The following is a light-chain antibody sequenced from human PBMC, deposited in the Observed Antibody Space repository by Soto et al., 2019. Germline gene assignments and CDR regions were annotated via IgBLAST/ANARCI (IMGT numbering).Light chain of an antibody. CDR2: AAS. CDR3: QQANSFPLT. Sequence: DIQMTQSPSSVSASVGDRVTITCRASQRISYWLAWYQQKPGRAPELLISAASHLQSGVPSRFSGSGSGTDFTLTISSLQPEDFATYYGQQANSFPLTFGGGTKVEIK. J-gene: IGKJ4*01. V-gene: IGKV1-12*01. CDR1: QRISYW.